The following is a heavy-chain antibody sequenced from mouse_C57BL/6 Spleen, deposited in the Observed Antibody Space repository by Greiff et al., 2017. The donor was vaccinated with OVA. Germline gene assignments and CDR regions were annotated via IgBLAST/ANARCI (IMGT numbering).Heavy chain of an antibody. V-gene: IGHV1-76*01. CDR2: IYPGSGNT. CDR3: ARSGESDYED. J-gene: IGHJ2*01. D-gene: IGHD2-13*01. CDR1: GYTFTDYY. Sequence: VQLQQSGAELVRPGASVKLSCKASGYTFTDYYINWVQQRPGQGLEWIARIYPGSGNTYYNEKLKGKVTLSADNSSSTAYLQLSSLTSEDTAVDFCARSGESDYEDWGQGTTLTVSS.